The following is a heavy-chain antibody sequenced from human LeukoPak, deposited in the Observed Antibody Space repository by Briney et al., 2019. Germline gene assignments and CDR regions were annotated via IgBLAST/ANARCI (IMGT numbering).Heavy chain of an antibody. Sequence: ASVEVSCKASGYTFTGYYMHWVRQAPGQGLEWMGWINPNSGGTNYAQKFQGRVTITTDESTSTAYMELSSLRSEDTAVYYCARLFLGYCSSTSCYRGYFDYWGQGTLVTVSS. CDR2: INPNSGGT. CDR3: ARLFLGYCSSTSCYRGYFDY. J-gene: IGHJ4*02. D-gene: IGHD2-2*02. V-gene: IGHV1-2*02. CDR1: GYTFTGYY.